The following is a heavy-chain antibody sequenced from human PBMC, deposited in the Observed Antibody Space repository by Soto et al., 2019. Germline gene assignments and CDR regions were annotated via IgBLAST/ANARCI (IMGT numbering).Heavy chain of an antibody. J-gene: IGHJ6*02. Sequence: QVQVVQSGAEVKKPGSSVKVSCKASGGTFNSYAISWVRQAPGQGLEWVGGIIPVFGTANYAQKFQGRVTITVDEPTSTAYMELRSLRSEDTAVYYCARHSNFNYFYGLDVWGQGTTVTVSS. CDR3: ARHSNFNYFYGLDV. CDR2: IIPVFGTA. D-gene: IGHD4-4*01. CDR1: GGTFNSYA. V-gene: IGHV1-69*12.